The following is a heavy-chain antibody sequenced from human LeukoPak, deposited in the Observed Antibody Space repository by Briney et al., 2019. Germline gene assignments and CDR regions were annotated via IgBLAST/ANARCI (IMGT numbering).Heavy chain of an antibody. CDR1: GFTFDDYA. CDR3: VPQYYDILTGDY. V-gene: IGHV3-9*01. D-gene: IGHD3-9*01. CDR2: ISWNSGSI. Sequence: GGSLRLSCAASGFTFDDYAMHWVRQAPGKGLEWVSGISWNSGSIGYADSVKGRFTISRDNAKNSLYLQMNSLRAEDTALYYCVPQYYDILTGDYWGQGTLVTVSS. J-gene: IGHJ4*02.